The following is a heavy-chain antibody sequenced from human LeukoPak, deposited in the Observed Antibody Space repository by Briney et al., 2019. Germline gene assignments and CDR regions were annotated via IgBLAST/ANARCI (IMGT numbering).Heavy chain of an antibody. D-gene: IGHD4-17*01. CDR3: ARQTTVTTWQSDF. CDR2: ISAYNGNT. J-gene: IGHJ4*02. Sequence: ASVKVSCKASGYTFTSYAIGWVRQAPGQGLEWMGWISAYNGNTNYAQNLQGRVTMTTDTSTSTAYMELRSLRSDDTAVYFCARQTTVTTWQSDFWGQGTLVTVSS. CDR1: GYTFTSYA. V-gene: IGHV1-18*01.